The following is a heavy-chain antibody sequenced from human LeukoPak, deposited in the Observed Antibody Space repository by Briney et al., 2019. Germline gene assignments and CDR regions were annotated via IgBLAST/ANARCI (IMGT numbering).Heavy chain of an antibody. CDR2: IDHSGSN. J-gene: IGHJ4*02. Sequence: PSVTLSLTCAVYGGSFSGYYWSWIRQPPGKGLEWIGEIDHSGSNNYNRSLKGRVTISVVKSKFQFSLKLSSVPAADTAVYYCASGYDFWSGNYFDYWGQGTLVTVSS. V-gene: IGHV4-34*01. D-gene: IGHD3-3*01. CDR1: GGSFSGYY. CDR3: ASGYDFWSGNYFDY.